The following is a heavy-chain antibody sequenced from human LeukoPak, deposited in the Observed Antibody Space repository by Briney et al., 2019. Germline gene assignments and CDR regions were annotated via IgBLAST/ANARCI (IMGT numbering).Heavy chain of an antibody. D-gene: IGHD2-2*01. CDR2: ITPIFGTA. CDR1: GGTFSSYA. J-gene: IGHJ3*02. V-gene: IGHV1-69*13. Sequence: SVKVSCKASGGTFSSYAISWVRQAPGQGLEWRGGITPIFGTANYAQKFQGRVTITADESTSTAYMELSSLRSEDTAVYYCARGDIVVVPAAAQGAFDIWGQGTMVTVSS. CDR3: ARGDIVVVPAAAQGAFDI.